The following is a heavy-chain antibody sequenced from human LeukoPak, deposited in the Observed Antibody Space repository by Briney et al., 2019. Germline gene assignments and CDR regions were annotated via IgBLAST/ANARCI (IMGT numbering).Heavy chain of an antibody. CDR3: ARGGSITMIVVEKFDENFDY. CDR2: ISAYNGNT. Sequence: ASVQVSCKASGYTFTSYGISWVRQAPGQGLEWMGWISAYNGNTNYAQKLQGRVTMTTDTSTSTAYMELRSLRSDDTAVYYCARGGSITMIVVEKFDENFDYWGQGTLVTVSS. V-gene: IGHV1-18*01. CDR1: GYTFTSYG. J-gene: IGHJ4*02. D-gene: IGHD3-22*01.